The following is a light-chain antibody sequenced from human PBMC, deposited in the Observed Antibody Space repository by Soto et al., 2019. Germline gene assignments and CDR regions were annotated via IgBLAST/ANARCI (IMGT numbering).Light chain of an antibody. CDR2: SNN. CDR1: SSNIGSNY. CDR3: AAWDDSLNGYV. V-gene: IGLV1-44*01. J-gene: IGLJ1*01. Sequence: QSVLTQPPSASGTPGQRVTISCSGSSSNIGSNYAYWYQQLPGTAPKLLIYSNNQRPSGVPDRFSGSKSGTSASLAISGLQSEDEADYYCAAWDDSLNGYVFGTGTKLTVL.